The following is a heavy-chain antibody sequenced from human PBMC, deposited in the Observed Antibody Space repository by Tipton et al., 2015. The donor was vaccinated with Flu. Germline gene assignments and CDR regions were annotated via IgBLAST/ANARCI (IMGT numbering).Heavy chain of an antibody. V-gene: IGHV4-59*01. Sequence: TLSLTCTVSGGSISSYYWSWIRQPPGKGLEWIGYIYYSGSTNYNPSLKSRVTISVDTSKNQFSLKLSPVTAADTAVYYCARDLYPHNWLDPWGQGTLVTVSS. CDR1: GGSISSYY. D-gene: IGHD3-16*01. CDR3: ARDLYPHNWLDP. J-gene: IGHJ5*02. CDR2: IYYSGST.